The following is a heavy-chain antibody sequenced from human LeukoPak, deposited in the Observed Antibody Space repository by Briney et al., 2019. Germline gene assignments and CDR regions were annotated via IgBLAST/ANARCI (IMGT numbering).Heavy chain of an antibody. D-gene: IGHD6-19*01. Sequence: GESLKISCKASGYTFTRAYWIGWVRQTPGKGLEWMGVIYPADFNTIYSPSFQGQVTISADKSISTAYLQWSSLKASDTAMYYCVRRPAGLRTFDYWGQGTLVTVSS. CDR3: VRRPAGLRTFDY. CDR2: IYPADFNT. J-gene: IGHJ4*02. CDR1: GYTFTRAYW. V-gene: IGHV5-51*01.